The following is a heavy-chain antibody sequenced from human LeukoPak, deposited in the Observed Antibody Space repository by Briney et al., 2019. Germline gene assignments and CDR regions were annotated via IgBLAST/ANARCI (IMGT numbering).Heavy chain of an antibody. CDR3: ARDRSDSSGYYYVYYYHMDV. CDR2: ISAYNGNT. Sequence: ASVKVSCKASGYTFTSYGISWVRQAPGQGLEWMGWISAYNGNTNYAQKLQGRVTMTTDTSTSTAYMELRSLRSDDTAVYYCARDRSDSSGYYYVYYYHMDVWGKGTTVTVSS. D-gene: IGHD3-22*01. V-gene: IGHV1-18*01. CDR1: GYTFTSYG. J-gene: IGHJ6*03.